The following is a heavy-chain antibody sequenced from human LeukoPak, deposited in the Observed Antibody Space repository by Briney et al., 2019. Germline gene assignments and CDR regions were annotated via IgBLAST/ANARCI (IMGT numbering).Heavy chain of an antibody. J-gene: IGHJ4*02. CDR3: ARTGHYDFWSGYFSSGYFDY. Sequence: SETLSLTCTVSGGSISSGGYYWSWIRQHPGKGLEWIWYIYYSGSTYYNPSLKSRVTISVDTSKNQFSLKLSSVTAADTAVYYCARTGHYDFWSGYFSSGYFDYWGQGTLVTVSS. V-gene: IGHV4-31*03. CDR1: GGSISSGGYY. D-gene: IGHD3-3*01. CDR2: IYYSGST.